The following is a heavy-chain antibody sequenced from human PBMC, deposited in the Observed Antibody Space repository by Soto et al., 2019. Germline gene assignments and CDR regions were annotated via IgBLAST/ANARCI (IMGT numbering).Heavy chain of an antibody. V-gene: IGHV3-23*01. CDR1: GFTFSNYA. Sequence: GGSLRLSCAASGFTFSNYAMSWVRQAPGKGLEWVSSITGSGDYTYYADSVKGRFTISRDNSKNTLYLQMNSLRAEDTAVYYCAKARYYDSTGYLYYFDYWGQGTLVTSPQ. CDR3: AKARYYDSTGYLYYFDY. CDR2: ITGSGDYT. J-gene: IGHJ4*02. D-gene: IGHD3-22*01.